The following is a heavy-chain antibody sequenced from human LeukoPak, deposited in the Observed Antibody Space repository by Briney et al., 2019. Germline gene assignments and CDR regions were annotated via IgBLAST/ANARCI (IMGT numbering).Heavy chain of an antibody. J-gene: IGHJ4*02. D-gene: IGHD3-10*01. V-gene: IGHV1-18*01. CDR1: GYTFTSYG. CDR2: ISGYNGNA. CDR3: ARSGGSGSYDY. Sequence: ASVKVSCKASGYTFTSYGISWVRQAPGQGLEWMGWISGYNGNAHYAQKVQGRVTMTTDTSTSTAYMELRSLRSDDTAVYYCARSGGSGSYDYWGQGTLVTVSS.